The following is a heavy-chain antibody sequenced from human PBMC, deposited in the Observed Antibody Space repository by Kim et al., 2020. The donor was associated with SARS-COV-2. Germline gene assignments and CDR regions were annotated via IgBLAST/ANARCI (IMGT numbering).Heavy chain of an antibody. CDR2: INPSGGST. V-gene: IGHV1-46*01. CDR3: ARGYDFWLGYYYYGMDV. CDR1: GYTFTSYY. Sequence: ASVKVSCKASGYTFTSYYMHWVRQAPGQGLEWMGIINPSGGSTSYAQKFQGRVTMTRDTSTSTVYMELSSLRSEDTAVYYCARGYDFWLGYYYYGMDVWGQGTTVTVSS. J-gene: IGHJ6*02. D-gene: IGHD3-3*01.